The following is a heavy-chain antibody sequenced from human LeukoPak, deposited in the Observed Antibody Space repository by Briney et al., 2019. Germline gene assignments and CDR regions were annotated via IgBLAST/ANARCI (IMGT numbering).Heavy chain of an antibody. D-gene: IGHD2-2*01. Sequence: GGSLRLSCAASGFTFSSYAMHRVRQAPGKGLEWVAVISYDGSNKYYADSVKGRFTISRDNSKNTLYLQMNSLRAEDTAVYYCAREAIVVVSVLDYWGQGTLVTVSS. V-gene: IGHV3-30*01. J-gene: IGHJ4*02. CDR1: GFTFSSYA. CDR3: AREAIVVVSVLDY. CDR2: ISYDGSNK.